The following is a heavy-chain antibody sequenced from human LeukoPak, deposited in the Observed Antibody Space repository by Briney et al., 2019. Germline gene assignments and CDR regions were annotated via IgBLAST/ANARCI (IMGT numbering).Heavy chain of an antibody. V-gene: IGHV3-30*02. J-gene: IGHJ4*02. CDR2: IRYDGSNK. CDR1: GFTFSSYG. D-gene: IGHD3-22*01. CDR3: AKDLDIGTGSGYYYDGIDY. Sequence: GGSLRLSCAASGFTFSSYGMHWVRQAPGKGLEWVAFIRYDGSNKYYADSVKGRFTISRDNSKNTLYLQMNSLRAEDTAVYYCAKDLDIGTGSGYYYDGIDYWGQGTLVTVSS.